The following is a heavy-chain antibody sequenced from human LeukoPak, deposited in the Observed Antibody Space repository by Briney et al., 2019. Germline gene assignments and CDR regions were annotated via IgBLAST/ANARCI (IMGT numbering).Heavy chain of an antibody. D-gene: IGHD6-19*01. J-gene: IGHJ4*02. V-gene: IGHV3-66*01. Sequence: QAGGSLRLSCAASGFTVSSNYMSWVRQAPGKGLEWVSAIYSGGSTYYADSAKGRFTISRDNSKNTLYLQMNSLRAEDTAVYYCARGTSQWLVPGSDDYWGQGTLVTVSS. CDR1: GFTVSSNY. CDR3: ARGTSQWLVPGSDDY. CDR2: IYSGGST.